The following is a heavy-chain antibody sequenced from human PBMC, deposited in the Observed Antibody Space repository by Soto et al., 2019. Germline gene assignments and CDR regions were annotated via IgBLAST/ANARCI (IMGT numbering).Heavy chain of an antibody. V-gene: IGHV3-74*03. Sequence: GGSLRLSCGASGFDFNNYWMHWVRQDPGKGLVWVSRINGDGSDTTYADSVKGRFTISRDNAKKTVYLQMNSLRAEDTAVYYCARDQTTGDWFDAWGQGTLVTVSS. CDR3: ARDQTTGDWFDA. CDR2: INGDGSDT. CDR1: GFDFNNYW. J-gene: IGHJ5*02. D-gene: IGHD4-17*01.